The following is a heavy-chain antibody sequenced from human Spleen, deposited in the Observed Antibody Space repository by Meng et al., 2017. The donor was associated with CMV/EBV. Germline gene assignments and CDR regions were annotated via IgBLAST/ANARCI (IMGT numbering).Heavy chain of an antibody. Sequence: AASGFTFSSYAMHWVRQAPGKGLEWVAVISYDGSNKYYADSVKGRFTISRDNSKNTLYLQMNSLRAEDTAVYYCARDLFEYSSSSGGYWGQGTLVTSPQ. CDR3: ARDLFEYSSSSGGY. CDR2: ISYDGSNK. CDR1: GFTFSSYA. J-gene: IGHJ4*02. D-gene: IGHD6-6*01. V-gene: IGHV3-30*04.